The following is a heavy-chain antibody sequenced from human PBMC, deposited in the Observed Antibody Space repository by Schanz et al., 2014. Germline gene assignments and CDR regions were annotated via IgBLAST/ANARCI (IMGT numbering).Heavy chain of an antibody. CDR3: YGMDV. V-gene: IGHV4-30-4*07. Sequence: QVQLQESGPGLVKPSQTLSLTCAVSGGSISSGGYSWSWIRRPPGKGLEWIGYIFFRGSTYYNPSLKSRVTISIDPSKTQFSLRLPSVTAADTAVYYCYGMDVWGQGTTVTVSS. CDR1: GGSISSGGYS. CDR2: IFFRGST. J-gene: IGHJ6*02.